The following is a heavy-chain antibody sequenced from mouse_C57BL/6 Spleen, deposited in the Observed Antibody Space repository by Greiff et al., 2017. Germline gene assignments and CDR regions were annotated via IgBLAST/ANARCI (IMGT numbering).Heavy chain of an antibody. D-gene: IGHD3-2*02. V-gene: IGHV1-80*01. Sequence: QVHVKQSGAELVKPGASVKISCKASGYAFSSYWMNWVKQRPGKGLEWIGQIYPGDGDTNYNGKFKGKATLTADKSSSTAYMQLSSLTSEDSAVYFCMGSGYVPAWFAYWGQGTLVTVSA. CDR3: MGSGYVPAWFAY. J-gene: IGHJ3*01. CDR2: IYPGDGDT. CDR1: GYAFSSYW.